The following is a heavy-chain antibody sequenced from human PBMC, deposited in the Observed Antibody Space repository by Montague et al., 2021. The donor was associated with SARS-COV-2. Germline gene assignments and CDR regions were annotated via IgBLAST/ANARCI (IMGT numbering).Heavy chain of an antibody. Sequence: CAISGDSVSSNSAAWNWIRQSPSRGLEWLGRTYYRSKWYNDYAVSVKSRIAINPDTSKNQFSLQLNSVTPEDTAVYYCARQPLGYDFVYYYYGMDVWGQGTTVTVSS. V-gene: IGHV6-1*01. D-gene: IGHD5-12*01. J-gene: IGHJ6*02. CDR2: TYYRSKWYN. CDR3: ARQPLGYDFVYYYYGMDV. CDR1: GDSVSSNSAA.